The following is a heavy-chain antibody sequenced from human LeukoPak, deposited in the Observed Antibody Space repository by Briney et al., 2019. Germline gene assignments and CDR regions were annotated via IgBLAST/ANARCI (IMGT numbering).Heavy chain of an antibody. J-gene: IGHJ1*01. Sequence: GGSLRLSCAASGFTFSSYWMSWVRQAPGKGLEWVANIKQDGSEKHYVDSVRGRFTISRDNAKNSLYLQMNSLRAEDTAVYYCATYSSSNAREFQYWGQGTLVTVSS. CDR1: GFTFSSYW. V-gene: IGHV3-7*01. CDR3: ATYSSSNAREFQY. D-gene: IGHD2-2*01. CDR2: IKQDGSEK.